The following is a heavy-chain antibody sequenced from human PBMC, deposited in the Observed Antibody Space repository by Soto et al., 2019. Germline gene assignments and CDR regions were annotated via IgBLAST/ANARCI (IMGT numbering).Heavy chain of an antibody. J-gene: IGHJ5*02. CDR1: GYTLTELS. CDR3: ATGYCSSTSCYDWFDP. CDR2: FDPEGGET. D-gene: IGHD2-2*01. V-gene: IGHV1-24*01. Sequence: ASVKVSCKVSGYTLTELSMHWVRQAPGKGLEWMGGFDPEGGETIYAQKFQGRVTMTGDTSTDTAYMELSSLRSEDTAVYYCATGYCSSTSCYDWFDPWGQGTLVTSPQ.